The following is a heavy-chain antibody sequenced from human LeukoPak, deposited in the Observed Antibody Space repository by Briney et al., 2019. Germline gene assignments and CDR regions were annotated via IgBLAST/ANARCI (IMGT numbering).Heavy chain of an antibody. CDR1: GFTFGSYW. D-gene: IGHD4-17*01. Sequence: PGGSLRLSCAASGFTFGSYWMTWVRQAPGRGLEWVAKIKQDGSEKYYVDSVRGRFTISRDNSKNTLYLQMNSLRAEDTAVYYCAKDLAISTTVTDYWGQGTLVTVSS. J-gene: IGHJ4*02. CDR2: IKQDGSEK. V-gene: IGHV3-7*03. CDR3: AKDLAISTTVTDY.